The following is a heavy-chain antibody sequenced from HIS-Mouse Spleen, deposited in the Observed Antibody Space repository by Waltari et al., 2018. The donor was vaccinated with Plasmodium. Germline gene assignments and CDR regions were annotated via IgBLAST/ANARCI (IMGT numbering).Heavy chain of an antibody. D-gene: IGHD5-18*01. CDR3: AKGRGYSYGLHAFDI. CDR1: GFTFSSYA. CDR2: IRGSGGST. V-gene: IGHV3-23*01. J-gene: IGHJ3*02. Sequence: EVQLLESGGGLVQPGGSLRLSCAVSGFTFSSYAMSWVRQAPGKGLEWVSAIRGSGGSTYYADSVKGRFTISRDNSKNTLYLQMNSLRAEDTAVYYCAKGRGYSYGLHAFDIWGQGTMVTVSS.